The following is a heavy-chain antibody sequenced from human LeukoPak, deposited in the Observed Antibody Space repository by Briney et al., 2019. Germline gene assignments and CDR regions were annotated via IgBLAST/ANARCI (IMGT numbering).Heavy chain of an antibody. CDR3: ARDRVVIPAAMDYSYYGMDV. D-gene: IGHD2-2*01. CDR2: IYYSGST. V-gene: IGHV4-59*12. J-gene: IGHJ6*02. CDR1: SGSISTYY. Sequence: SETLSLTCTVSSGSISTYYWRWIRQPPGKRREGGGYIYYSGSTYYNPSLKRRVTISVYPSKTQFSLKLRSVTAADTALYYCARDRVVIPAAMDYSYYGMDVWGPGTPVTVSS.